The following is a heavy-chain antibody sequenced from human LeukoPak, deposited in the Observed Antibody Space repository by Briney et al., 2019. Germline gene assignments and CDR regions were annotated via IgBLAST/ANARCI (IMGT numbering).Heavy chain of an antibody. J-gene: IGHJ6*02. CDR1: GFTFSSYW. Sequence: GGSLRLSCAASGFTFSSYWKSWVRQAPGKGLEWVANIKQDGSEKYYVDSVKGRFTISRDNAKNSLYLQMNSLRAEDTAVYYCARDQTLTGYYGMDVWGQGTTVTVSS. CDR3: ARDQTLTGYYGMDV. V-gene: IGHV3-7*01. CDR2: IKQDGSEK.